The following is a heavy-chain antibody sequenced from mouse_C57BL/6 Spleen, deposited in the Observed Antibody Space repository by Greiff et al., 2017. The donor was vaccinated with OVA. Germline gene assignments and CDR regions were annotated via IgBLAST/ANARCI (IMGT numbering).Heavy chain of an antibody. J-gene: IGHJ2*01. CDR2: IIPGSGCT. CDR1: GYTFTGYW. CDR3: ARRVKDDYFDY. Sequence: QVQLQQSGAELMKPGASVKLSCKATGYTFTGYWIEWVKQRPGHGLEWIGEIIPGSGCTKYNEKFKGKATFTADTSSNTACMQLSSLTAEDSAICDCARRVKDDYFDYWGQGTTLTVSS. D-gene: IGHD1-3*01. V-gene: IGHV1-9*01.